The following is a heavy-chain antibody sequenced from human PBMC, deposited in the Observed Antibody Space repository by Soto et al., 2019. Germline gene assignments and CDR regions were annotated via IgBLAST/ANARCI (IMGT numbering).Heavy chain of an antibody. CDR2: INPSGGST. Sequence: ASVKVSCKASGYIFTSYYMHWVRQAPGQGLEWMGIINPSGGSTSYAQKFQGRVTMTRDTSTSTVYMELSSLRSEDTAVYYCARSKPYGDYVSGWFDPWGQGTLVTVSS. V-gene: IGHV1-46*01. J-gene: IGHJ5*02. D-gene: IGHD4-17*01. CDR1: GYIFTSYY. CDR3: ARSKPYGDYVSGWFDP.